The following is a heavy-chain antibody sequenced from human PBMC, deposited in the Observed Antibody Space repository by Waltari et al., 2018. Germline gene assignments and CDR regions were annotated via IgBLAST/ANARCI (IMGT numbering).Heavy chain of an antibody. CDR2: ISYDGSNK. CDR3: ARGLVVQGYFDY. D-gene: IGHD2-15*01. V-gene: IGHV3-30-3*01. J-gene: IGHJ4*02. CDR1: GFTFSSYA. Sequence: QVQLVESGGGVVQPGRSLRLSCAASGFTFSSYAMHWVRQAPGKEREWVAVISYDGSNKYYADAVKCRFTITRDNSKNTRYLQMNSLSAEDTAVYYCARGLVVQGYFDYWGQGTLVTVSS.